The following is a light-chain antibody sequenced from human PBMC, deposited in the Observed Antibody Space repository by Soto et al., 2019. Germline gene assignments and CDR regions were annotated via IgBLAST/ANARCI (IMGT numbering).Light chain of an antibody. Sequence: EIVMTQSPATLSVSPGERATLSCRASQSVSSSYLAWYQQKPGQAHRLLIYGASSRATGIQDRFSGSGSGTDFTLTIRRLEPEDFAVYYCKQYGSSPWTFGQGTKVDIK. CDR3: KQYGSSPWT. CDR1: QSVSSSY. V-gene: IGKV3-20*01. J-gene: IGKJ1*01. CDR2: GAS.